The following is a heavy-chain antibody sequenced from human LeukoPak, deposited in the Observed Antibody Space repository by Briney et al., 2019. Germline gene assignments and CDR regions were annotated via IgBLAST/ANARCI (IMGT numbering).Heavy chain of an antibody. V-gene: IGHV3-21*04. CDR3: ARLGYYYYYMDV. D-gene: IGHD3-16*01. CDR2: ISSSSSSYI. CDR1: GFTFSTYS. J-gene: IGHJ6*03. Sequence: GGSLRLSCAASGFTFSTYSMNWVRQAPGKGLEWVSSISSSSSSYIYYADSVKGRFTISRDNAKNSLYLQMNSLRAEDTALYYCARLGYYYYYMDVWGKGTTVTVSS.